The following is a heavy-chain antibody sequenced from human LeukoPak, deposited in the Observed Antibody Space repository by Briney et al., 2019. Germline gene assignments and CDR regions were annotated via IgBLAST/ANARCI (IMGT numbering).Heavy chain of an antibody. CDR2: IDGDGLGT. V-gene: IGHV3-23*01. CDR3: AHPHNKPL. J-gene: IGHJ4*02. Sequence: GGSLRLSCAASGFPFSSYAMSWVRQIPGKGLEWVSGIDGDGLGTYYTDSVKGRFTISRGNSKNTLYLQMNFLTVEDTAVYYCAHPHNKPLWGQGTLVTVSS. CDR1: GFPFSSYA. D-gene: IGHD1-1*01.